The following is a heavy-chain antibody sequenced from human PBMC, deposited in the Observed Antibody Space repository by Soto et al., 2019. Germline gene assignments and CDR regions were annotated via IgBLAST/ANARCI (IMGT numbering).Heavy chain of an antibody. D-gene: IGHD6-6*01. CDR2: IYYSGST. V-gene: IGHV4-61*01. Sequence: SETLSLTCTVSGGSVSSGSYYWSWIRQPPGKGLEWIENIYYSGSTNYNPTLKSRVTISVDTSKNQFSLKLSSVTAADTAVYYCARGYSIAARPWWFDPWGQGTLVTVSS. CDR1: GGSVSSGSYY. J-gene: IGHJ5*02. CDR3: ARGYSIAARPWWFDP.